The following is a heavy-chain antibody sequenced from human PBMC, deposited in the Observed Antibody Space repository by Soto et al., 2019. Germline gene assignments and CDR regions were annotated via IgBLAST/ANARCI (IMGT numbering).Heavy chain of an antibody. CDR1: GYTFTSYG. V-gene: IGHV1-18*04. J-gene: IGHJ6*02. CDR3: ARDFAEYYDFWSGHSETGYYYYGMDV. Sequence: ASVKVSCKASGYTFTSYGISWVRQAPGQGLEWMGWISAYNGNTDYAQKLQGRVTMTTDTSTSTAYMELRSLRSDDTAVYYCARDFAEYYDFWSGHSETGYYYYGMDVWGQGTTVTVSS. D-gene: IGHD3-3*01. CDR2: ISAYNGNT.